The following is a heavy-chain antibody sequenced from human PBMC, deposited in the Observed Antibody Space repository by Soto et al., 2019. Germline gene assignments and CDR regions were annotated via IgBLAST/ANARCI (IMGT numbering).Heavy chain of an antibody. CDR2: INTGNGTT. Sequence: QVQFLQSGAEVKKPGASVTVSCKTSGYSFTNYPIHWVRQAPGRGLEWVAWINTGNGTTRYSPKLKGRVSLRTDTSASTVYLELASLRFEDTAFYYCASNAFDYWGQGTLVAVS. CDR3: ASNAFDY. V-gene: IGHV1-3*04. J-gene: IGHJ4*02. CDR1: GYSFTNYP.